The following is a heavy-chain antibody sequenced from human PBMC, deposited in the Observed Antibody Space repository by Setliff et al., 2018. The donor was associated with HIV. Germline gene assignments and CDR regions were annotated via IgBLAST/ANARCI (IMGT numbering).Heavy chain of an antibody. D-gene: IGHD7-27*01. CDR3: ARGLTRGGYYYYFYMDV. CDR1: GDSISTYY. J-gene: IGHJ6*03. V-gene: IGHV4-4*08. CDR2: IYTSGST. Sequence: PSETLSLTCTVSGDSISTYYWSWIRQPPGKGLEWIGYIYTSGSTNYNPSLKSRVTISKDTSKNHFSLKLTSVTAAETAVYYCARGLTRGGYYYYFYMDVWGKGTTVTVSS.